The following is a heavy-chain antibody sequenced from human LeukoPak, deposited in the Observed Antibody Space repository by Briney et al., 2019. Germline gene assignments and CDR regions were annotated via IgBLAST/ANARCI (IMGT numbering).Heavy chain of an antibody. D-gene: IGHD6-19*01. J-gene: IGHJ4*02. CDR3: ARVGSGWYIPLNNPLDY. V-gene: IGHV4-34*01. CDR2: INHSGST. CDR1: GGSFSGYY. Sequence: SETLSLTCAVYGGSFSGYYWSWIRQPPGKGLEWIGEINHSGSTNYNPSLKSRVTISVDTSKNQFSLKLSSVTAADTAVYYCARVGSGWYIPLNNPLDYWGQGTLVTVSS.